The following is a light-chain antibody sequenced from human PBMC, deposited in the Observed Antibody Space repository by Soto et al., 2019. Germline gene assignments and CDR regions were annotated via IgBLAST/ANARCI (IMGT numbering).Light chain of an antibody. Sequence: QSALTQPPSASGSPGQSVTISCTGTSSDLGDYNSVSWYLHHPGKAPKLMIYDVSKRPSGVPDRFSGSKSGNTASLTVSGLQAEDEGDYYCSSYTGNNKNVVFGGGTKVTVL. CDR1: SSDLGDYNS. CDR2: DVS. CDR3: SSYTGNNKNVV. J-gene: IGLJ2*01. V-gene: IGLV2-8*01.